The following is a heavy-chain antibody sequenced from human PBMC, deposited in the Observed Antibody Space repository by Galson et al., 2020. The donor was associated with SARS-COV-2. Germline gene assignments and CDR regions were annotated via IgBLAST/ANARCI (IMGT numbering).Heavy chain of an antibody. CDR3: ARGRYCSRGSCFYDY. V-gene: IGHV3-48*03. CDR1: GFSFGSYE. CDR2: ISSTSGSTV. Sequence: GGSLRLSCAASGFSFGSYEMNWVRQAPGQGLEWVSYISSTSGSTVYYADSVKGRFTISRDNAKNSLYLQMNSLRAEDTAVYVCARGRYCSRGSCFYDYWGQGSLVTVSS. D-gene: IGHD2-15*01. J-gene: IGHJ4*02.